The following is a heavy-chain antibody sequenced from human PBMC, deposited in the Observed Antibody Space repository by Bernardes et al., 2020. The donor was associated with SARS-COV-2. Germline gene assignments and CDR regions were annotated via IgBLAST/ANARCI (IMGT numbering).Heavy chain of an antibody. J-gene: IGHJ4*02. Sequence: GGSLRLSCAASGFTFSNAWMNWVRQAPGKGLEWVGHIKRKTDGGTTDYAAPVKVRFTISGDDSKNTMYLQMNSLKTEDTAVYYCTTGAESYYDSSGFSYCFDFWGQGTLVTVSS. CDR3: TTGAESYYDSSGFSYCFDF. CDR2: IKRKTDGGTT. D-gene: IGHD3-22*01. CDR1: GFTFSNAW. V-gene: IGHV3-15*07.